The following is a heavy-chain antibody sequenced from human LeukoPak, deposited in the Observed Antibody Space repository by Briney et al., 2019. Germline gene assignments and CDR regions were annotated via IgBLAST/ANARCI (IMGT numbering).Heavy chain of an antibody. CDR1: GGSFSGYY. CDR2: INHSGST. V-gene: IGHV4-34*01. J-gene: IGHJ6*03. CDR3: ARRYSSSNYYMDV. D-gene: IGHD6-6*01. Sequence: SETLSLTCAVYGGSFSGYYWSWIRQPPGKGLEWIGEINHSGSTNYNPSLKSRVTISVDTSKNQFSLKLSSVTAADTAVYYCARRYSSSNYYMDVWGKGTTVTVSS.